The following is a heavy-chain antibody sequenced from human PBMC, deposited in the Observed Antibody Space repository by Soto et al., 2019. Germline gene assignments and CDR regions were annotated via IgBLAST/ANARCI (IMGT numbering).Heavy chain of an antibody. CDR3: AAWAGQSRDYGGPFHY. D-gene: IGHD4-17*01. Sequence: QVQLVQSGPDVKKPGASVKVSCKASGYTFTTYGVSWVRQAPGQGLEWMGWISGYNGNTTYAQRLQGRVTMTTDTSTNTGYMELRSLPSDDTAVYYCAAWAGQSRDYGGPFHYWGQGTLVTVSS. CDR1: GYTFTTYG. J-gene: IGHJ4*02. CDR2: ISGYNGNT. V-gene: IGHV1-18*01.